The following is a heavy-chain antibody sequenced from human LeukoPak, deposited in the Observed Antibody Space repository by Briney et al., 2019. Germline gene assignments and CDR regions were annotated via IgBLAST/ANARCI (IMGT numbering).Heavy chain of an antibody. Sequence: ASVKVSCKASGYTFTGYYMHWVRQAPGQGLEWMGWINPNSGGTNHAQKFPGRVTMTMDSSISTAYMELSRLTSDYTAVYDCARVLRYFDWTMGYWGQGTLVTVSS. CDR3: ARVLRYFDWTMGY. CDR2: INPNSGGT. CDR1: GYTFTGYY. J-gene: IGHJ4*02. V-gene: IGHV1-2*02. D-gene: IGHD3-9*01.